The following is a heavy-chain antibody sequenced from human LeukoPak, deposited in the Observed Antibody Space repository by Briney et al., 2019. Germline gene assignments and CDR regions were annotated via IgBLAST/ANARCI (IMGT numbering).Heavy chain of an antibody. D-gene: IGHD3-10*01. CDR1: GFTFSSYG. CDR2: ISYDESNR. CDR3: AKLARWFGELSPFDY. V-gene: IGHV3-30*18. J-gene: IGHJ4*02. Sequence: HAGGSLRLSCAAPGFTFSSYGMHWVRQAPGKGLEWVAVISYDESNRYYAGSVKGRFTISRDNSKNTVYLQMNSLRAEDTAVYYCAKLARWFGELSPFDYWGQGTLVTVSS.